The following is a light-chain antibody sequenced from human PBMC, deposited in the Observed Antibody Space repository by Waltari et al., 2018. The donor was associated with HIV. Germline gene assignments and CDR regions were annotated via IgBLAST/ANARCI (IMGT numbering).Light chain of an antibody. V-gene: IGLV1-47*01. CDR3: AAWDDSLSGLHWV. J-gene: IGLJ3*02. CDR1: SSNIGSNF. Sequence: QSLLTQPPSASGTPGQRVTISCSGSSSNIGSNFVYWYQQLPGTAPKLLIYRNNQRPSGVPYRFSGSKSGTSASLAISGLRSEDEADYYCAAWDDSLSGLHWVFGGGTKLTVL. CDR2: RNN.